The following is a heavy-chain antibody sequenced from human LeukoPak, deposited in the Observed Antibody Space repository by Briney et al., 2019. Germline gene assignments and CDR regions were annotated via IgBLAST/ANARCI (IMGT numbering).Heavy chain of an antibody. J-gene: IGHJ5*02. CDR2: IYYSGST. Sequence: PSETLSLTCTVSGGSISSGGYYWSWIRQHPGKGLEWIGYIYYSGSTYYNPSLKSRVTISVDTSKNQFSLKLSSVTAADTAVYYCAREITRKYQLLSSWFDPWGQGTLVTVSS. D-gene: IGHD2-2*01. V-gene: IGHV4-31*03. CDR1: GGSISSGGYY. CDR3: AREITRKYQLLSSWFDP.